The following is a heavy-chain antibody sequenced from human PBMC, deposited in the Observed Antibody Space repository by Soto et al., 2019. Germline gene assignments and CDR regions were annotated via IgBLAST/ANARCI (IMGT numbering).Heavy chain of an antibody. V-gene: IGHV4-38-2*02. CDR2: IYHSGST. D-gene: IGHD5-12*01. CDR3: TRYGYSASARFFDY. J-gene: IGHJ4*02. Sequence: SATLSLTCTVSGHSISSGFYYWGWIRQPPGKRLEWIGSIYHSGSTYYSPSLKSRVTISVDTSKNRLSLKLTSVTAADTAMYHCTRYGYSASARFFDYWGQGSLVTVSS. CDR1: GHSISSGFYY.